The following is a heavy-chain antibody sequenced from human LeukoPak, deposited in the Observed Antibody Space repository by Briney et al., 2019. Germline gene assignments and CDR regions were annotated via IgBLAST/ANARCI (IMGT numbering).Heavy chain of an antibody. CDR2: IFYTGST. V-gene: IGHV4-39*01. Sequence: GSLRLSCAASGFTFSSYWMSWVRQAPGKGLEWIGSIFYTGSTYFNPSLKSRATISGDTSTNQFSLNLYSVTDADTAVYYCARRPSPPDAFDIWGQGTMVTVSS. CDR3: ARRPSPPDAFDI. J-gene: IGHJ3*02. CDR1: GFTFSSYW.